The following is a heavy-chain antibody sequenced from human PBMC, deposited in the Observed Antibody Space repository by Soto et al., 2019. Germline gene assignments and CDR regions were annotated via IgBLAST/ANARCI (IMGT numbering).Heavy chain of an antibody. CDR2: ISAYNGNT. V-gene: IGHV1-18*04. CDR3: ARWDYYDSSGSAFDI. D-gene: IGHD3-22*01. Sequence: VSCEDPGESITSYCISGSRQAQRQGLEWIGWISAYNGNTNYPQKLQGRVTMTTETHRSTAYMQLRSLRSDDTAVYYCARWDYYDSSGSAFDIWGQGTMVTVSS. J-gene: IGHJ3*02. CDR1: GESITSYC.